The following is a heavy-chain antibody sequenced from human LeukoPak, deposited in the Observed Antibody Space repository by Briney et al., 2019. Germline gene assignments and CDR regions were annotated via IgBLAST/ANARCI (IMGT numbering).Heavy chain of an antibody. CDR2: ISAYNGNT. CDR3: ARAHSSSWYAGRDYFDY. CDR1: GYTFTSYG. V-gene: IGHV1-18*01. J-gene: IGHJ4*02. D-gene: IGHD6-13*01. Sequence: ASVKVSCKASGYTFTSYGISWVRQAPGQGLEWMGWISAYNGNTNYAQKLQGRVTMTTDTSTSTAYMELRSLRSDDTAVYYCARAHSSSWYAGRDYFDYWGQGTLATVSS.